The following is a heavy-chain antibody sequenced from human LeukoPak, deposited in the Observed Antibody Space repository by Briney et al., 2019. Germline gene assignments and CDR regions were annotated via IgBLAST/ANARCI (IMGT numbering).Heavy chain of an antibody. CDR1: GGSFSGYY. CDR3: AGLSVY. Sequence: PSETLSLTCAVYGGSFSGYYWSWIRQPPGKGLEWIGSIYYSGSTYYNPSLKSRVAISVDTSKDQFSLKLSSVTAADTAVYYCAGLSVYWGQGTLVTVSS. D-gene: IGHD5-12*01. J-gene: IGHJ4*02. V-gene: IGHV4-34*01. CDR2: IYYSGST.